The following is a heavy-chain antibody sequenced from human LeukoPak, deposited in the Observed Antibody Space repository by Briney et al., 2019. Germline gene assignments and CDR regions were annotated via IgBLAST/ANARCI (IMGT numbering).Heavy chain of an antibody. D-gene: IGHD2-15*01. J-gene: IGHJ5*02. Sequence: GCLLRPSCASSVITFSCYSMNWVRQAPGKGLEWVSSISSSSSYIYYADSVRGRFTISRDNAKNSLYLQMNSLRAEDTAVYSCARGADGVSSNSRGWFDPWGQGTLVTVSS. CDR1: VITFSCYS. V-gene: IGHV3-21*01. CDR2: ISSSSSYI. CDR3: ARGADGVSSNSRGWFDP.